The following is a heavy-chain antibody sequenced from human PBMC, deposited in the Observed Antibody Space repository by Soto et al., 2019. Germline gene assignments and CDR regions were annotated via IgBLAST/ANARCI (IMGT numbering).Heavy chain of an antibody. CDR3: ARDGDYVWGSYRWSDAFDI. J-gene: IGHJ3*02. CDR2: ISSSSSYI. CDR1: GFTFSSYS. Sequence: GGSLRLSCAASGFTFSSYSMNWVRQAPGKGLEWVSSISSSSSYIYYADSVKGRFTISRDNAKNSLYLQMNSLRAEDTAVYYCARDGDYVWGSYRWSDAFDIWGQGTMVTVSS. D-gene: IGHD3-16*02. V-gene: IGHV3-21*01.